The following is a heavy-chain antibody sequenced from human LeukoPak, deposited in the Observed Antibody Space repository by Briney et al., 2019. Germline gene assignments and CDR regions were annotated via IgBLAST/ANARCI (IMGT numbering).Heavy chain of an antibody. CDR2: IIPILGIA. D-gene: IGHD6-19*01. Sequence: SVKVSCKASGGTFSSYAISWVRHAPGQGLEWMGRIIPILGIANYAQKFQGRVTITADKSTSTAYMELSSLRSEDTAVYYCARDRWSSGWYDVYYYYGMDVWGQGTTVTVSS. V-gene: IGHV1-69*04. CDR3: ARDRWSSGWYDVYYYYGMDV. J-gene: IGHJ6*02. CDR1: GGTFSSYA.